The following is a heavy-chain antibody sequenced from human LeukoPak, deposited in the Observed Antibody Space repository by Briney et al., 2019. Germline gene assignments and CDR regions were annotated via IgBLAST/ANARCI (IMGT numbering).Heavy chain of an antibody. D-gene: IGHD3-22*01. CDR2: INHSGST. Sequence: TSETLSLTCAVYGGSFSGYYWSWIRQPPGEGLEWIGEINHSGSTNYNPSLKSRVTISVDTSKNQFSLKLSSVTAADTAVYYCARGKGSSGYKSYYYYMDVWGKGTTVTVSS. V-gene: IGHV4-34*01. CDR3: ARGKGSSGYKSYYYYMDV. J-gene: IGHJ6*03. CDR1: GGSFSGYY.